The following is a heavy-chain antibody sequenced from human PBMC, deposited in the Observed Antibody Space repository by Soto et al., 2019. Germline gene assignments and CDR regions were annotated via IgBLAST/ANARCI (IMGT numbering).Heavy chain of an antibody. V-gene: IGHV3-48*01. J-gene: IGHJ4*02. Sequence: EVQLVESGGGLVQPGGSLRLSCEASGFSFNTYSMNWVRQAPGKGLEWVSYISSSSRTIYYADSVKGRFTISRDNAKNSLYLQMNGLRAEDTAVYYCARVNDYWGQGTLVTVSS. CDR3: ARVNDY. CDR2: ISSSSRTI. CDR1: GFSFNTYS.